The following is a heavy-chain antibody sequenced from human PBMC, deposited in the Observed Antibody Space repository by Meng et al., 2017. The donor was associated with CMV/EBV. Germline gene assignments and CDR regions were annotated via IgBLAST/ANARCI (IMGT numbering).Heavy chain of an antibody. V-gene: IGHV3-23*03. Sequence: GGSLKISCAASGFTFSSYAMSWVRQAPGKGLEWVSVIYSGGSSTYYADSVKGRFTISRDNSKNTLYLQMNSLRAEDTAVYYCAKDQEELSYYDFWSATYYGMDVWGQGTTVTVSS. CDR3: AKDQEELSYYDFWSATYYGMDV. CDR2: IYSGGSST. J-gene: IGHJ6*02. CDR1: GFTFSSYA. D-gene: IGHD3-3*01.